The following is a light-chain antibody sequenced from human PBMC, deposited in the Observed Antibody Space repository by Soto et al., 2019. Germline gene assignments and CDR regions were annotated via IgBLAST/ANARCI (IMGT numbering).Light chain of an antibody. V-gene: IGLV2-14*01. CDR3: CSYTSSSPLYV. J-gene: IGLJ1*01. Sequence: QSALTQPASVSGSPGQSITISCTGTSSDFGGYNYVSWYQQPPGKAPKLMMYDVSNRPSGVSNRFSGSKSGNTASLTISGLQAEDEADYYCCSYTSSSPLYVFGPGTKVTVL. CDR1: SSDFGGYNY. CDR2: DVS.